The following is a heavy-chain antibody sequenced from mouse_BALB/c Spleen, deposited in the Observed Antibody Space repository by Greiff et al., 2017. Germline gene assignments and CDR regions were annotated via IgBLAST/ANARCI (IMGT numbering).Heavy chain of an antibody. CDR1: GFTFSDYY. D-gene: IGHD2-10*02. Sequence: EVQLQQSGGGLVKPGGSLKLSCAASGFTFSDYYMYWVRQTPEKRLEWVATISDGGSYTYYPDSVKGRFTISRDNAKNNLYLQMSSLKSEDTAMYYCARDKYGNYEAMDYWGQGTSVTVSS. CDR2: ISDGGSYT. J-gene: IGHJ4*01. V-gene: IGHV5-4*02. CDR3: ARDKYGNYEAMDY.